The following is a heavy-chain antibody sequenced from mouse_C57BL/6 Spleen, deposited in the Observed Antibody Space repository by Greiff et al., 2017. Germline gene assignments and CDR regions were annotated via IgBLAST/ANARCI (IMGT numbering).Heavy chain of an antibody. CDR1: GYTFTDYN. J-gene: IGHJ1*03. V-gene: IGHV1-18*01. CDR2: INPNNGGT. CDR3: ARWGERYFDV. Sequence: VQLKESGPELVKPGASVKIPCKASGYTFTDYNMDWVKQSHGKSLEWIGDINPNNGGTIYNQKFKGKATLTVDKSSSTADMERRSLTSEDTAVYYCARWGERYFDVWGTGTTVTVSS.